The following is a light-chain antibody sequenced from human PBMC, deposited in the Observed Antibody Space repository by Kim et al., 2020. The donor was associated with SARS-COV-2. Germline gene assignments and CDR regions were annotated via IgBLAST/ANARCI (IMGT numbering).Light chain of an antibody. CDR3: SSYTSSSTLV. Sequence: SALTQPASVSGSPGQSITLSCTGTSSDVGGYNYVSWYQQHPGKVPKLMIYDVSSRPSGVSNRFSGSKSGNTASLTISGLQTEDEADYYCSSYTSSSTLVFGAGSKLTVL. V-gene: IGLV2-14*03. CDR1: SSDVGGYNY. CDR2: DVS. J-gene: IGLJ2*01.